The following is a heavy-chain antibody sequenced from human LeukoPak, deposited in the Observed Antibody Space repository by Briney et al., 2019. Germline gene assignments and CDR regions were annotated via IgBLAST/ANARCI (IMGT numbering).Heavy chain of an antibody. CDR2: ISYDGSNK. Sequence: GGSLRLSCAASGFTFSDYAMNWVRQASGKGLEWVAVISYDGSNKYYADSVKGRFTISRDNSKNTLYLQMNSLRAEDTAIYYCTRVGYIDEGIDYWGQGTLVTVSS. J-gene: IGHJ4*02. D-gene: IGHD5-24*01. V-gene: IGHV3-30-3*01. CDR3: TRVGYIDEGIDY. CDR1: GFTFSDYA.